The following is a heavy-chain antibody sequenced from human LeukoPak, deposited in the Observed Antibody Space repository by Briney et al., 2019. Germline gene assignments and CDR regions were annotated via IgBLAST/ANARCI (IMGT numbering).Heavy chain of an antibody. CDR2: ISSSGSTI. Sequence: GGSLRLSCAASGFTFSSYEMNWVRQAPGKGLEWVSYISSSGSTIYYADSVKGRFTTSRDNAKNSLYLQMNSLRAEDTAVYYCARERGYSGHNSDWGQGTLVTVSS. CDR3: ARERGYSGHNSD. D-gene: IGHD5-12*01. J-gene: IGHJ4*02. V-gene: IGHV3-48*03. CDR1: GFTFSSYE.